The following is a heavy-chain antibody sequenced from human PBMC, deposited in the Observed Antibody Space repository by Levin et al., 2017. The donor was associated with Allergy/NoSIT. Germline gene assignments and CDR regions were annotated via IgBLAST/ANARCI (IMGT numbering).Heavy chain of an antibody. CDR2: INHNGST. CDR3: ARGLSEEGYFDL. V-gene: IGHV4-34*01. J-gene: IGHJ2*01. D-gene: IGHD2-15*01. CDR1: GGSFSAYY. Sequence: SETLSLTCSVYGGSFSAYYWNWIRQPPGKGLEWIGDINHNGSTNYNPSLKSRVTISVDTSKKQFPLKLSSGTAAATAVYYCARGLSEEGYFDLWGRGTLFTISS.